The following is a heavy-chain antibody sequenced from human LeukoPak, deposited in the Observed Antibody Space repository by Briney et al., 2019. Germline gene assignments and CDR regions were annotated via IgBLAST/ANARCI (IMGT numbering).Heavy chain of an antibody. J-gene: IGHJ4*02. CDR2: INHSGST. D-gene: IGHD3-10*01. Sequence: PSETLSLTCAVYGGSFSGYYWSWIRQPPGKGLEWIGEINHSGSTNYNPSLKSRVTISVDTSKNQFSLKLSSVTAADTAVYYCARAGEIWFGELLFDYWGQGTLVTVSS. CDR1: GGSFSGYY. V-gene: IGHV4-34*01. CDR3: ARAGEIWFGELLFDY.